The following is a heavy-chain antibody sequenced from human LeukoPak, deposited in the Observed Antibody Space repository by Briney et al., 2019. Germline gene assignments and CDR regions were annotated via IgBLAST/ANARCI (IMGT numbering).Heavy chain of an antibody. CDR1: GGSFSGYY. J-gene: IGHJ6*02. V-gene: IGHV4-34*01. Sequence: PSETLSLTCAVYGGSFSGYYWSWIRQPPGKGLEWIGEINHSGSTYYNPSLKSRVTISVDTSKNQFSLKLSPVTAADTAVYYCARETDASPYYYGMDVWGQGTTVTVSS. D-gene: IGHD2-2*01. CDR3: ARETDASPYYYGMDV. CDR2: INHSGST.